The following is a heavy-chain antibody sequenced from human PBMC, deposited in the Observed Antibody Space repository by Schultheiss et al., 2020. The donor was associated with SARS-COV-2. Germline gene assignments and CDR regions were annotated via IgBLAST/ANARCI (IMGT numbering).Heavy chain of an antibody. CDR3: ARGRYYPFDY. CDR1: GGSISRGVYY. Sequence: TLSLTCTVSGGSISRGVYYWTWIRQHPGKGLEWIGYIYYSGSTYYNPSLKSRLTISVDTSKNQFSLKLISVTTADTAVYYCARGRYYPFDYWGQGTLVTVSS. D-gene: IGHD1-26*01. J-gene: IGHJ4*02. CDR2: IYYSGST. V-gene: IGHV4-30-4*08.